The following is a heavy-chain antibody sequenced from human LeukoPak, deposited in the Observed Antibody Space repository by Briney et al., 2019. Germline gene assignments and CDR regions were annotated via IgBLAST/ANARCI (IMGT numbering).Heavy chain of an antibody. Sequence: GGSLRLSCLVSGFAFNTYSINWVRQAPGEGLESVSYISSSSSTIYYADSERGRFTVSRDNGDNSPYLKMDSLRAEDTAVYYCTRVGRSGYTSDIWGQGTMVSVSS. V-gene: IGHV3-48*04. J-gene: IGHJ3*02. CDR1: GFAFNTYS. D-gene: IGHD3-22*01. CDR2: ISSSSSTI. CDR3: TRVGRSGYTSDI.